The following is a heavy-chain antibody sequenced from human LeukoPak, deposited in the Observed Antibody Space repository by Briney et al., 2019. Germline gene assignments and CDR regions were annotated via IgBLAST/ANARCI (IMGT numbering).Heavy chain of an antibody. D-gene: IGHD1-26*01. CDR3: TTDKKFRGSYLFDY. V-gene: IGHV3-15*01. J-gene: IGHJ4*02. Sequence: GGSLRLSCAASGFTFSNAWMSWVRQAPGKGLEWVGRIKSKTDGGTTDYAAPVKGRFTISRDDSKNTLYLQMNSLKTEDTAVYYCTTDKKFRGSYLFDYWGQGTLVTVSS. CDR1: GFTFSNAW. CDR2: IKSKTDGGTT.